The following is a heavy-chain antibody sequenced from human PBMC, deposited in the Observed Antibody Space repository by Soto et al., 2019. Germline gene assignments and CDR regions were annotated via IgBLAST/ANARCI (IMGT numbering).Heavy chain of an antibody. J-gene: IGHJ5*02. CDR3: AKDRPHLILKWLQPLVPLDP. V-gene: IGHV3-30*18. CDR2: ISYDGSNK. CDR1: GFTFSSYG. D-gene: IGHD5-12*01. Sequence: GGSLRLSCAASGFTFSSYGMHWVRQAPGKGLEWVAVISYDGSNKYYADSVKGRFTISRDNSKNTLYLQMNSLRAEDTAVYYCAKDRPHLILKWLQPLVPLDPWGQGTLVTVSS.